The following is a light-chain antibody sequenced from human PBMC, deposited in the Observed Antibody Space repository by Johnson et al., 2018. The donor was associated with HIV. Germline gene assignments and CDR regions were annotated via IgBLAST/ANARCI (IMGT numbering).Light chain of an antibody. J-gene: IGLJ1*01. CDR3: GTWDSSLSAGGV. CDR1: SSNIGNNY. CDR2: DNN. Sequence: QSVLTQPPSVSAAPGQKVTISCSGSSSNIGNNYVSWYQQFPGTAPKLLIYDNNKRPSGIPDRFSGSKYGKSATLGITGLQTGDEADYYCGTWDSSLSAGGVFGTGTKVTVL. V-gene: IGLV1-51*01.